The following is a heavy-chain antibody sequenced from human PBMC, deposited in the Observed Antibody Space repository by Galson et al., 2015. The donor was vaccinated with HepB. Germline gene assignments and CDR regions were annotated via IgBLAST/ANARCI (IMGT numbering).Heavy chain of an antibody. CDR1: GDSVSSNSAA. D-gene: IGHD2/OR15-2a*01. Sequence: CAISGDSVSSNSAAWNWIRQSPSRGLEWLGRTYYRSKWYKDYAVSVKSRITINPDTSKNQVSLEVTSVTAADTAVYYCARQYCNKGSCDQLDHWGQGTLVTISS. CDR3: ARQYCNKGSCDQLDH. V-gene: IGHV6-1*01. J-gene: IGHJ4*02. CDR2: TYYRSKWYK.